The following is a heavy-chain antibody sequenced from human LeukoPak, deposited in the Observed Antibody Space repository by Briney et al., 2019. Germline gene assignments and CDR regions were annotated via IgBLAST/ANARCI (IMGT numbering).Heavy chain of an antibody. Sequence: PGGSLRLSGAASGFTFSSYAMSWVRQAPGKGLEWVSVISGSGGSTSYADSVKGRFTISRDNSKNTLYLQMNSLRAEDTAVYYCAKDEWRSEYQVSPQHWGQGTLVTVSS. J-gene: IGHJ1*01. V-gene: IGHV3-23*01. CDR2: ISGSGGST. CDR1: GFTFSSYA. D-gene: IGHD2-15*01. CDR3: AKDEWRSEYQVSPQH.